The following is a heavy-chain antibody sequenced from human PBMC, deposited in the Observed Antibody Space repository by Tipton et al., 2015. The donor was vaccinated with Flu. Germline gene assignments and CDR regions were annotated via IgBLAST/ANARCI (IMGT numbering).Heavy chain of an antibody. CDR1: GGSISSSNYY. V-gene: IGHV4-39*07. D-gene: IGHD3-10*01. Sequence: TLSLTCTVSGGSISSSNYYWGWIRQPPGKGLEWIGSIYYSGSTYYNPSLKSRVTISVDTSKNQFSLKLSSVTAADTAVYYCARVRVTMVRGVDYWGQGTLVTVSS. CDR3: ARVRVTMVRGVDY. J-gene: IGHJ4*02. CDR2: IYYSGST.